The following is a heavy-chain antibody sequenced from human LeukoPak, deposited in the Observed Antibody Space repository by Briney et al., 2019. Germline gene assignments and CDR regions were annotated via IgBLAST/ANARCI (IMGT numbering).Heavy chain of an antibody. V-gene: IGHV1-69*13. D-gene: IGHD6-13*01. Sequence: SVKVSCKASGGTSSSYAISWVRQAPGQGLEWMGGSIPIFGTANYAQKFQGRVTITADESTSTAYMELSSLRSEDTAVYYCATQGRGEQLVEYYFDYWGQGTLVTVSS. CDR1: GGTSSSYA. CDR2: SIPIFGTA. J-gene: IGHJ4*02. CDR3: ATQGRGEQLVEYYFDY.